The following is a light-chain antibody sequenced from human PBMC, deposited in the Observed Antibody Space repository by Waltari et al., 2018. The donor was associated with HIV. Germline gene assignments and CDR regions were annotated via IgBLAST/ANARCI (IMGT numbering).Light chain of an antibody. V-gene: IGLV1-40*01. CDR3: QSYDSSLRVV. CDR2: TNT. Sequence: QSVLTQPPSVSGAPGQRVTISCTGSSSNIGAGYDIQWYRQLPDTAPQILIYTNTDRYSGVPDRFSGSKSGTSASLAITGLQAEDEADYYCQSYDSSLRVVFGGGTKLTVL. CDR1: SSNIGAGYD. J-gene: IGLJ2*01.